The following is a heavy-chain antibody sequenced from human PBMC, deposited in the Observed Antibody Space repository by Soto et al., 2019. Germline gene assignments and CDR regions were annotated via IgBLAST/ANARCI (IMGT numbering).Heavy chain of an antibody. V-gene: IGHV1-24*01. CDR1: GGTFSDYT. J-gene: IGHJ3*02. D-gene: IGHD6-19*01. CDR2: FIPEVSNT. CDR3: ATWYSSGWYFAFDI. Sequence: ASVKVSCKASGGTFSDYTITWVRQAPGQGLEWMGGFIPEVSNTIYAQKFQGRVTMTEDTSTDTAYMELSSLRSEDTAVYYCATWYSSGWYFAFDIWGQGTMVTVS.